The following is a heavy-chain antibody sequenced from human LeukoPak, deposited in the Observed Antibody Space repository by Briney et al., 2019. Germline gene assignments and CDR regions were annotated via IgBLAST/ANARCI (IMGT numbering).Heavy chain of an antibody. J-gene: IGHJ6*03. CDR3: ARFELGYYDSSGRAYYYMDV. Sequence: GGSLRLSCVASGFTFSNYWMSWVRQAPGKGLEWVANIKEDGSEKYYVDSVKGRFTISRDNAKNSVYLQMNSLRAEDTAVYYCARFELGYYDSSGRAYYYMDVWGKGTTVTISS. D-gene: IGHD3-22*01. CDR1: GFTFSNYW. V-gene: IGHV3-7*01. CDR2: IKEDGSEK.